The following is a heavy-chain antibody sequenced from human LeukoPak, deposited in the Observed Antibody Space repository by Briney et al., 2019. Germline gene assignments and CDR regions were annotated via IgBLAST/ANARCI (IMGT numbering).Heavy chain of an antibody. CDR2: IKSNTDGETT. D-gene: IGHD3-10*01. J-gene: IGHJ4*02. CDR1: GFTFTNAW. CDR3: TTDLGTYYHGSQRLIPIDY. Sequence: PGGSLRLSCVDSGFTFTNAWMSWVRQAPGKGLEWIGRIKSNTDGETTTYAEPVRGRFTISRDDSKSAVYLQMNSLKIEDTAVYYCTTDLGTYYHGSQRLIPIDYWGQGTLVTVSS. V-gene: IGHV3-15*01.